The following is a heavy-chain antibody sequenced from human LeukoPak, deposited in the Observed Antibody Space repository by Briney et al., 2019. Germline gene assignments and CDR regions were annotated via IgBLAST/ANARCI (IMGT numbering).Heavy chain of an antibody. J-gene: IGHJ4*02. Sequence: PGGSLRLSCSASGFTFSSYAMTWVRQAPGKGLEWVSAISGSSDSTYYADSVKGRITISRDKSKNTVYLQMNSLRVEDTAVYYCARDAGTDGTYFDYWGQGTLVTVSS. D-gene: IGHD1-1*01. CDR2: ISGSSDST. V-gene: IGHV3-23*01. CDR3: ARDAGTDGTYFDY. CDR1: GFTFSSYA.